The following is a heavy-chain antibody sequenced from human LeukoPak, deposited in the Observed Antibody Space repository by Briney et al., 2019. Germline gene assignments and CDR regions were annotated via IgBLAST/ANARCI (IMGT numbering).Heavy chain of an antibody. V-gene: IGHV1-69*13. CDR1: GGTFSSYA. Sequence: RASVKVSCKASGGTFSSYAICWVRQAPGQGLEWMAGIIPIFGTANYAQKFQGRVTITADESTSTAYMELSSLRSEDTAVYYCARGGDGDILTGYWPGDYWGQGTLVTVSS. D-gene: IGHD3-9*01. J-gene: IGHJ4*02. CDR2: IIPIFGTA. CDR3: ARGGDGDILTGYWPGDY.